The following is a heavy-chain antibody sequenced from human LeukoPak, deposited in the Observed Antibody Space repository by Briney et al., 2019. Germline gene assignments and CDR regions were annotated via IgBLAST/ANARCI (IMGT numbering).Heavy chain of an antibody. CDR3: ARAAPLNYGDYDGHGAFDI. Sequence: GGSLRLSCAASGFTFSSYWMHWVRQAPGKGLVWVSRINSDGSSTSYADSVKGRFTISRDNAKNTLYLRMNSLRAEDTAVYSCARAAPLNYGDYDGHGAFDIWGQGTMVTVSS. CDR2: INSDGSST. V-gene: IGHV3-74*01. D-gene: IGHD4-17*01. CDR1: GFTFSSYW. J-gene: IGHJ3*02.